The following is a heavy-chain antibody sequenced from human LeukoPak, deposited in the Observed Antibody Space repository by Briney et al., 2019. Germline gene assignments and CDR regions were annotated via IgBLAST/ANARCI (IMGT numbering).Heavy chain of an antibody. D-gene: IGHD4-17*01. J-gene: IGHJ4*02. V-gene: IGHV3-21*01. CDR1: GFTFSSYS. Sequence: GGSLRLSCAASGFTFSSYSMNWIRQAPGKGQEWVSSISSSISYIYYADSVKGRFTISKDNAKNSLYLQMNSLRAEDTAVYYCARAGGSTVSHSDYWGQGTLVTVSS. CDR2: ISSSISYI. CDR3: ARAGGSTVSHSDY.